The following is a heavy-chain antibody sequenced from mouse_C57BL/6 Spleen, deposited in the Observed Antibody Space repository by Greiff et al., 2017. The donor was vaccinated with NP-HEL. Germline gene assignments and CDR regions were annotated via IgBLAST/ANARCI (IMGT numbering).Heavy chain of an antibody. D-gene: IGHD3-2*02. V-gene: IGHV5-6*01. CDR2: ISSGGSYT. CDR3: ASHMTAQATDAMDY. CDR1: GFTFSSYG. J-gene: IGHJ4*01. Sequence: EVQLVESGGDLVKPGGSLKLSCAASGFTFSSYGMSWVRQTPDKRLEWVANISSGGSYTYYADNVKGRFTISRYNAKNTLYLQMSSLKSEDTAMYYCASHMTAQATDAMDYWGQGTSVTVSS.